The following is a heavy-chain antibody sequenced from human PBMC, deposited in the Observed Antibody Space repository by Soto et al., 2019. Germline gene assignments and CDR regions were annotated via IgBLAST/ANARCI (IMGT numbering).Heavy chain of an antibody. V-gene: IGHV3-9*01. CDR2: ISWNSGSI. J-gene: IGHJ4*02. CDR3: AKAAPVRGVIILVYYFDY. Sequence: GGSLRLSCAASGFTFDDYAMHWVRQAPGKGLEWVSGISWNSGSIGYADSVKGRFTISRDNAKNSQYLQMNSLRAEDTALYYCAKAAPVRGVIILVYYFDYWGQGTLVTVSS. D-gene: IGHD3-10*01. CDR1: GFTFDDYA.